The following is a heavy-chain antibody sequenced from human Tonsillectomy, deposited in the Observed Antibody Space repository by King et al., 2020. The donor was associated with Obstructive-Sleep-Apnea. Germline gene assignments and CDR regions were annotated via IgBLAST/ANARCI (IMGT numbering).Heavy chain of an antibody. Sequence: VHLVESGGDVVHPGRSLRLSCAASGFTFITYTMHWVRQAPGKGLEWVAILSYVGRNKYYEDSVKGRFTISRDNSNNTLFLQRNSLRAEDTAVYFCARDHILRDFDCDYEYWGQGTLVTVSS. CDR3: ARDHILRDFDCDYEY. CDR1: GFTFITYT. CDR2: LSYVGRNK. V-gene: IGHV3-30*04. D-gene: IGHD3-9*01. J-gene: IGHJ4*02.